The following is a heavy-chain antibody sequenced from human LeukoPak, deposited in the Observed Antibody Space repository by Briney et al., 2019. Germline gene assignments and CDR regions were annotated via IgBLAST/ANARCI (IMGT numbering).Heavy chain of an antibody. V-gene: IGHV3-23*01. CDR2: ISGSGGST. D-gene: IGHD6-13*01. Sequence: PGGSLRLSCAASGFTFSSYAMSWVRQAPGKELEWVSAISGSGGSTYYADSVKGRFTISRDNSKNTLYLQMNSLRAEDTAVYYCATFNRGGDSSRGHYWGQGTLVTVSS. CDR3: ATFNRGGDSSRGHY. CDR1: GFTFSSYA. J-gene: IGHJ4*02.